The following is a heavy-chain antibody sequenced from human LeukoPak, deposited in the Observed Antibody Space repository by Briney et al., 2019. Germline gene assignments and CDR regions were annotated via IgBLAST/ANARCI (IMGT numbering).Heavy chain of an antibody. CDR1: GYIFTKYS. CDR2: ISAYNGDT. Sequence: GASVKVSCKASGYIFTKYSISWVRQAPGQGLEWMAWISAYNGDTNYAQNLQGRVIVTTDTSTSTAHMELRSLRSDDTAVYYCARQLRWNQYYFDYWGQGTLVTVSS. V-gene: IGHV1-18*01. D-gene: IGHD4-23*01. CDR3: ARQLRWNQYYFDY. J-gene: IGHJ4*02.